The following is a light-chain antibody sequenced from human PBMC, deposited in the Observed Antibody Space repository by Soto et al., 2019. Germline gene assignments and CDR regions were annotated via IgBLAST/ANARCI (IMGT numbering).Light chain of an antibody. CDR2: LNSDGSH. Sequence: QAVLTQSPSASASLGASVKLTCTLSSGHSSYAIAWHQQQPEKGPRYLMKLNSDGSHTKGDGIPHRFSGSSSGAERYLTISSLQSEDEADYYCQTWGTGIWVFGGGTKLTVL. V-gene: IGLV4-69*01. J-gene: IGLJ3*02. CDR1: SGHSSYA. CDR3: QTWGTGIWV.